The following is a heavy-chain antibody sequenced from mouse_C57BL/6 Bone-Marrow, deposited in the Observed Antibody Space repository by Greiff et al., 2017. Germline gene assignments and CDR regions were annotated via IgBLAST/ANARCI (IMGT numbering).Heavy chain of an antibody. CDR1: GYSFTDYN. CDR2: INPNYGTT. Sequence: VQLQQSGPELVKPGASVKISCKASGYSFTDYNMNWVKQSNGKSLEWIGVINPNYGTTSYNQKFKGKATLTVDQSSSTAYMQLNLLTSEDSAVYYGARGYDYDYAMDNWGQGTSVTGSS. V-gene: IGHV1-39*01. J-gene: IGHJ4*01. D-gene: IGHD2-4*01. CDR3: ARGYDYDYAMDN.